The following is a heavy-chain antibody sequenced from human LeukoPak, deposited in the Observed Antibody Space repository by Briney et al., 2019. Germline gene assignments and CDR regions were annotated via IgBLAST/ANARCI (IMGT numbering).Heavy chain of an antibody. D-gene: IGHD6-6*01. J-gene: IGHJ4*02. CDR1: GGSFSGYY. CDR3: ARGYPREYSSSHGDDFDY. Sequence: SSETLSLTCAVYGGSFSGYYWSWIRQPPGNGLEWVGEINHSGSTNYNPSLKSRVTISVDTSKNQFSLKLSSVTAADTAVYYCARGYPREYSSSHGDDFDYWGQGTLVTVSS. V-gene: IGHV4-34*01. CDR2: INHSGST.